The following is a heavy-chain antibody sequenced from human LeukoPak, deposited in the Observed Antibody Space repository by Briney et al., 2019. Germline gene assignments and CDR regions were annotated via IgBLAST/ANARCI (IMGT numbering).Heavy chain of an antibody. CDR2: VYSSGST. D-gene: IGHD3-10*01. V-gene: IGHV4-59*01. CDR1: GGSISSYY. Sequence: PSETLSLTCTVSGGSISSYYWSWIRQPPGKGLEWIGYVYSSGSTNYNPSVKSRVTISVDTSKNQFSLKLTSVTAADTAVYYCARSEAPMVRGVIMVNWVDPWGQGTLVTVSS. J-gene: IGHJ5*02. CDR3: ARSEAPMVRGVIMVNWVDP.